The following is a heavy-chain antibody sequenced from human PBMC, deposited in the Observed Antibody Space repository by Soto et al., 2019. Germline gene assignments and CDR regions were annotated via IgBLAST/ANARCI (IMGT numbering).Heavy chain of an antibody. V-gene: IGHV3-74*01. CDR2: INSDGSSA. D-gene: IGHD7-27*01. CDR1: GFTFSSYW. CDR3: TRDSNLGFDP. Sequence: GGSLRLSCAASGFTFSSYWMHWVRQTPGKGLVWVSHINSDGSSASYADSVKGRFTISRDNAKNTLYLQMNSLRAEDTAVYYCTRDSNLGFDPWGQGTLVTVSS. J-gene: IGHJ5*02.